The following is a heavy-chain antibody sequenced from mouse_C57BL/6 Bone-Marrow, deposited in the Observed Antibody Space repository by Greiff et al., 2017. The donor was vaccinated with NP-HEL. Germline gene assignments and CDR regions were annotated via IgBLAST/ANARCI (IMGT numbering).Heavy chain of an antibody. V-gene: IGHV1-4*01. J-gene: IGHJ3*01. D-gene: IGHD1-1*01. CDR1: GYTFTSYT. Sequence: VQLVESGAELARPGASVKMSCKASGYTFTSYTMHWVKQRPGQGLEWIGYINPSSGYTKYNQKFKDKATLTADKSSSTAYMPLSSLTSEDSAVYYCARSYYYGSLAYWGQGTLVTVSA. CDR3: ARSYYYGSLAY. CDR2: INPSSGYT.